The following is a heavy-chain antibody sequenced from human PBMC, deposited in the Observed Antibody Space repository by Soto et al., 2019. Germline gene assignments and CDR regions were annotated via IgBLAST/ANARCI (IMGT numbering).Heavy chain of an antibody. CDR1: GFTFRSYS. J-gene: IGHJ5*02. D-gene: IGHD4-4*01. CDR2: ISSSSTSI. CDR3: ASGSTVTSGGRWFDP. V-gene: IGHV3-21*01. Sequence: KTGWSLRLSCAASGFTFRSYSMNWVRQAPGQGLEWVSSISSSSTSIYYADSLKGRFTISRDNAKNALFLQMNSLRAEDTAVYYCASGSTVTSGGRWFDPWGRGTLVTVSS.